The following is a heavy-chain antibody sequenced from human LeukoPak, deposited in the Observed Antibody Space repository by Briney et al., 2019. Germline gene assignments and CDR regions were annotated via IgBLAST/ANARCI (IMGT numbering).Heavy chain of an antibody. CDR1: GFTFSSYY. D-gene: IGHD3-3*01. J-gene: IGHJ4*02. CDR3: ARDGGYDTWSGYDA. V-gene: IGHV3-7*01. Sequence: GGSLRLSCEASGFTFSSYYMSWVRQAPGKGLEWVANINQDASKSYYVDSVKGRFTISRDNAKSSLYLQMNSLRAEDTAVYYCARDGGYDTWSGYDAWGQGSLVTVSS. CDR2: INQDASKS.